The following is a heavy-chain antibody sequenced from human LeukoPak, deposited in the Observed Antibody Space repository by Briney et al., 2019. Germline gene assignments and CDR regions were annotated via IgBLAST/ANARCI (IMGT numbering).Heavy chain of an antibody. V-gene: IGHV1-46*03. Sequence: ASVKVSCKASGYTFTSYYMHWVRQAPGQGLGWMGIINPSGGSTSYAQKFQGRVTMTRDTSTSTVYMELSSLRSADTAVYYCARDRPPDDYSNYPNWFDPWGQGTLVTVSS. CDR1: GYTFTSYY. D-gene: IGHD4-11*01. CDR2: INPSGGST. CDR3: ARDRPPDDYSNYPNWFDP. J-gene: IGHJ5*02.